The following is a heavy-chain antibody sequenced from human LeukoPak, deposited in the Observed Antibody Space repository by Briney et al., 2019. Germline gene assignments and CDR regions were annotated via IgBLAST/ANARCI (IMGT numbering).Heavy chain of an antibody. CDR3: ARDPPRVTIFGVVIIGNY. CDR1: GYTFTGYY. Sequence: ASVKVSCKASGYTFTGYYMHWVRQAPGQGLEWMGWINPNSGDTNYAQKFQGRVTMTRDTSITTAYMDLSRLRSDDTAVHYCARDPPRVTIFGVVIIGNYWGQGTLVTVSS. V-gene: IGHV1-2*02. J-gene: IGHJ4*02. D-gene: IGHD3-3*01. CDR2: INPNSGDT.